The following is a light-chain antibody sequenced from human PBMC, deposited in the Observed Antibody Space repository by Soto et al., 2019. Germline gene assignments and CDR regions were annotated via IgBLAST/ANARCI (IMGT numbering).Light chain of an antibody. CDR1: QSVSSY. J-gene: IGKJ1*01. V-gene: IGKV3-11*01. CDR2: DSS. Sequence: EIVLTQSPATLSLSPGERATLSCRASQSVSSYLAWYQQKPGQAPRLLIDDSSNRAAGIPARFSGSGSGTDFQLTISSLEPEDFAVYYCQQRSNWPRTFGQRTKVEIK. CDR3: QQRSNWPRT.